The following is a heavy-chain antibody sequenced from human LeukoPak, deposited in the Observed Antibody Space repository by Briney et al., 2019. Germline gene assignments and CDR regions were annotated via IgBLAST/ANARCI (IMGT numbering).Heavy chain of an antibody. CDR3: AGGGITFGGVIVKVMDY. J-gene: IGHJ4*02. CDR1: GYTFTSYA. CDR2: INAGNGNT. D-gene: IGHD3-16*02. Sequence: ASVKVSCKASGYTFTSYAMHWVRQAPGQRLEWMGWINAGNGNTKYSQEFQGRVTITRDTSTSTAYMELSSLRSEDTAVYYCAGGGITFGGVIVKVMDYWGQGALVTVSS. V-gene: IGHV1-3*03.